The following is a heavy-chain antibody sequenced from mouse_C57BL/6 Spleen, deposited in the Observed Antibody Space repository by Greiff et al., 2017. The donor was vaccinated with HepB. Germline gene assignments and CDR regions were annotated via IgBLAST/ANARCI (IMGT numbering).Heavy chain of an antibody. CDR1: GYTFTSYG. D-gene: IGHD1-1*01. Sequence: QVQLKHSGAELARPGASVKLSCKASGYTFTSYGISWVKQRTGQGLEWIGEIYPRSGNTYYNEKFKGKATLTADKSSSTAYMELRSLTSEDSAVYFCAREGNYYGSSYGYFDVWGTGTTVTVSS. J-gene: IGHJ1*03. V-gene: IGHV1-81*01. CDR2: IYPRSGNT. CDR3: AREGNYYGSSYGYFDV.